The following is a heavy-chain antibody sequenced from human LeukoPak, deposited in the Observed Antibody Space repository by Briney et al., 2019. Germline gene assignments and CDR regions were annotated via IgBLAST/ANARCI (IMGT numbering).Heavy chain of an antibody. V-gene: IGHV3-23*01. CDR2: IFANGVTT. Sequence: GGSLRLSCAASGFTFSNFGMSWVRQAPGKGLEWVSAIFANGVTTLYADSVKGRFIISRNNSQNRLFLQVNSLRVEDTAVYYCAKGLGGLASAPDSWGQGTLVTVSS. D-gene: IGHD6-6*01. CDR3: AKGLGGLASAPDS. CDR1: GFTFSNFG. J-gene: IGHJ5*01.